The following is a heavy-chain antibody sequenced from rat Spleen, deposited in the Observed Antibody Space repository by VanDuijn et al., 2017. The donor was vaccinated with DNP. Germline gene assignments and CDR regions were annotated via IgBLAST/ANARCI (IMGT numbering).Heavy chain of an antibody. V-gene: IGHV2S8*01. D-gene: IGHD1-10*01. J-gene: IGHJ2*01. CDR3: TREREPKNNPYYFDF. CDR2: ISSGGNT. CDR1: GFSLSSYG. Sequence: QVQLKESGPGLVQPSQTLSLTCTVSGFSLSSYGVIWVRQRPGKGPEWIAAISSGGNTYYNSALISRLTISRDTSKSQVFLGMNSLQTEDTAMYFCTREREPKNNPYYFDFWGQGVMVTVSS.